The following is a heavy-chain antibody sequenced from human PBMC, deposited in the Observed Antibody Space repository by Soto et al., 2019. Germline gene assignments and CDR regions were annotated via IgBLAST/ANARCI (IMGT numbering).Heavy chain of an antibody. D-gene: IGHD4-17*01. J-gene: IGHJ5*02. V-gene: IGHV3-23*01. CDR1: GFTFSSYA. CDR3: AKGSYGDYRWNNWFDP. Sequence: EVQLLESGGGLVQPGGSLRLSCAASGFTFSSYAMSWVRQAPGKGLEWVSAISGSGGSTYYADSVKGRFTISRDNSKNTLYLQMNSLRAEDTAVYYCAKGSYGDYRWNNWFDPWGQGTLVTVSS. CDR2: ISGSGGST.